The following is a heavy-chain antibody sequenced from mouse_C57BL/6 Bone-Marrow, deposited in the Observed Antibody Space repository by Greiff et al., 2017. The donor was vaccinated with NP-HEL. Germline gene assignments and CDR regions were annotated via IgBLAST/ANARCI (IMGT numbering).Heavy chain of an antibody. CDR3: ANITTPY. CDR2: ISSGSSTI. D-gene: IGHD1-2*01. J-gene: IGHJ3*01. CDR1: GFTFSDYG. Sequence: EVQLVESGGGLVKPGGSLKLSCAASGFTFSDYGMHWVRQAPEKGLEWVAYISSGSSTIYYADTVKGRCTISRDNAKNTLFLQMTILRSEDTAMYYCANITTPYWGQGTLVTVSA. V-gene: IGHV5-17*01.